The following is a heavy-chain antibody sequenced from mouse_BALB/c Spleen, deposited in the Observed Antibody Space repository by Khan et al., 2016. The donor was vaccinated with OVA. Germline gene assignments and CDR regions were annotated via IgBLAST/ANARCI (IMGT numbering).Heavy chain of an antibody. D-gene: IGHD2-14*01. CDR1: GDSITSGY. CDR3: TRWNDRYDGSFDY. J-gene: IGHJ2*01. V-gene: IGHV3-8*02. CDR2: ISYSGST. Sequence: EVQLQESGPSLVKPSQTLSLTCSVTGDSITSGYWNWIRKFPGNKLEYMGYISYSGSTYYNPSLKSRISITRDTSKNQYYLQLNSVTSEDTATYYGTRWNDRYDGSFDYWGQGTALTVSS.